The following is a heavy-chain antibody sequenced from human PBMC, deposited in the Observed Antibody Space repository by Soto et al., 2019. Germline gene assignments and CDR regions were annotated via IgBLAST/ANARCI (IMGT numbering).Heavy chain of an antibody. Sequence: QVQLVQSGAEVKKPGSSVKVSCKASGGTFSSYTISWVRQAPGQGLEWMGRIIPILGIANYAQKFQGRVTITADKSTSTAYMELSSLRSEDTAVYYCARGGCYQRNWFDPWGQGTLVTVSS. D-gene: IGHD3-16*01. J-gene: IGHJ5*02. CDR3: ARGGCYQRNWFDP. CDR1: GGTFSSYT. V-gene: IGHV1-69*02. CDR2: IIPILGIA.